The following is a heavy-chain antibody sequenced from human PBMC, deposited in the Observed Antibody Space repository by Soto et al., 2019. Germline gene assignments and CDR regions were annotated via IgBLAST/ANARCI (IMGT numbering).Heavy chain of an antibody. V-gene: IGHV3-30*18. J-gene: IGHJ6*02. CDR3: AKGKMDV. CDR2: ISYDGSNK. Sequence: QVQLVESGGGVVQPGRSLRLSCAASGFTFSSYGMHWVRQAPGKGLEWVAVISYDGSNKYYADSVKGRFTISRDNSKNTLYLQMNSLRAEDTAVYYCAKGKMDVWGQGTTVTVSS. CDR1: GFTFSSYG.